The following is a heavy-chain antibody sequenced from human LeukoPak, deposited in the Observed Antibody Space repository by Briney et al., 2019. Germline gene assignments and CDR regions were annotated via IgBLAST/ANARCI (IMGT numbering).Heavy chain of an antibody. CDR3: ARHPFATPFDH. D-gene: IGHD2-15*01. V-gene: IGHV4-34*01. CDR1: GGSFSGYY. J-gene: IGHJ4*02. CDR2: INHSGST. Sequence: SETLSLTCAVYGGSFSGYYWSWIRQPPGKGLGWIGEINHSGSTNYNPSLKSRVTISVDTSKNQFSLKLSSVTAADTAVYYCARHPFATPFDHWGRGTLVTVSS.